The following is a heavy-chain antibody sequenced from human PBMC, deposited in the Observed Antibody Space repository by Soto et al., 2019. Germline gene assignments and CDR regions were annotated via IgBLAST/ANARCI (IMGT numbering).Heavy chain of an antibody. CDR1: GGSISSYY. V-gene: IGHV3-7*01. CDR2: IKQTGSEK. J-gene: IGHJ4*02. D-gene: IGHD3-3*01. CDR3: AREWSYFDY. Sequence: ETLSLTCTVSGGSISSYYWSWIRQPPGKGLEWVANIKQTGSEKYYVDSVKGRFTISRDDAKNSLYLQMNSLRAEDTAVYYCAREWSYFDYWGQGTLVTVSS.